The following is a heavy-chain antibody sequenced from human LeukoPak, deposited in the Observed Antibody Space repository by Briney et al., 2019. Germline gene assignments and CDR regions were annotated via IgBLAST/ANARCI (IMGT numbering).Heavy chain of an antibody. CDR1: GFTFRNYA. Sequence: PGGSLRLSCAASGFTFRNYAMSWVRQAPGKGLEWVAGISGSGGTTFYADSVKGRFTISRDNSKNTLYLQINSLRADDTAVYYCAKDSNNWNDYFDYWGQGTLVTVSS. J-gene: IGHJ4*02. CDR3: AKDSNNWNDYFDY. V-gene: IGHV3-23*01. CDR2: ISGSGGTT. D-gene: IGHD1-1*01.